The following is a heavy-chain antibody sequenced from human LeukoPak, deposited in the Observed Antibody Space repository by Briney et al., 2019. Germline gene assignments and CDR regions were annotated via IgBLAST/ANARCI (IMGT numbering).Heavy chain of an antibody. D-gene: IGHD1-26*01. CDR3: SRESGAFSPFGH. V-gene: IGHV4-39*07. CDR2: IYYSGST. Sequence: SETLSLTCTVSGGAIRSSSYYWGWIRRHPGRGLEWIGSIYYSGSTYYNPSLKSRVTMSLDESKNQVSLNLASVTAADTAVYYCSRESGAFSPFGHWGQGTLVTVTS. CDR1: GGAIRSSSYY. J-gene: IGHJ4*02.